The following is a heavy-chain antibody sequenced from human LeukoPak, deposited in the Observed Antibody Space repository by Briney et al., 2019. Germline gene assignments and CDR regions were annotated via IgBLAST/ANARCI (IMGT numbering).Heavy chain of an antibody. D-gene: IGHD4-17*01. CDR2: NNHSGST. J-gene: IGHJ6*01. CDR1: GGSFSGYY. CDR3: ARGLTVTRYHGMDV. V-gene: IGHV4-34*01. Sequence: SETLSLTCAVYGGSFSGYYSSWIREPPGKGLEWIGENNHSGSTNYHPSLKSRLIISVDTSKNQFSLTLSSVPAAETDVYYCARGLTVTRYHGMDVWGQGTTVTVAS.